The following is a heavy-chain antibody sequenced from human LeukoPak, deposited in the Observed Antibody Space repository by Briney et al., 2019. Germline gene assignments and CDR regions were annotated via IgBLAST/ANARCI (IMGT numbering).Heavy chain of an antibody. V-gene: IGHV4-61*01. CDR1: GGSISSGSYY. CDR2: IYYSGST. CDR3: AGPMVREVIDY. D-gene: IGHD3-10*01. J-gene: IGHJ4*02. Sequence: SETLSLTCTVSGGSISSGSYYWSWIRQPPGKGLEWIGYIYYSGSTNYNPSLKSRVTISVDTSKNQFSLKLSSVTAADTAVYYCAGPMVREVIDYWGQGTLVTVSS.